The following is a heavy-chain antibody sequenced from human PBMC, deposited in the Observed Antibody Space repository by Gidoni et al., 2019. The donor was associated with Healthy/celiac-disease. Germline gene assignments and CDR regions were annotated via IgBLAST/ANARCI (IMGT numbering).Heavy chain of an antibody. V-gene: IGHV1-2*02. CDR2: INPNSGGT. D-gene: IGHD5-18*01. CDR1: GDTVNGYN. Sequence: QVQLVQSGAEVKKPGASVKVACKAPGDTVNGYNMHWVRQAPGQGLEWMGWINPNSGGTNYAQKFQGRVTMTRDTSISTAYMELSRLRSDDTAVYYCAREITTIQLWPSNGMDVWGQGTTVTVSS. CDR3: AREITTIQLWPSNGMDV. J-gene: IGHJ6*02.